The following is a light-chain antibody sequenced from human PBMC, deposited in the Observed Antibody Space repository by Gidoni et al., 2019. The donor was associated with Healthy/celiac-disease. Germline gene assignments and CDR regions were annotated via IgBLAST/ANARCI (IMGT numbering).Light chain of an antibody. CDR2: DAS. J-gene: IGKJ5*01. CDR1: QSVSSY. V-gene: IGKV3-11*01. Sequence: EIVLQQSPAPLSLSPGERATLSCRASQSVSSYLAWYQQKPGQAPRLLIYDASNRATGIPARFSGSGSGTDFTLTISSLEPEDFAVYYCQQRSNRPITFGQGTRLEIK. CDR3: QQRSNRPIT.